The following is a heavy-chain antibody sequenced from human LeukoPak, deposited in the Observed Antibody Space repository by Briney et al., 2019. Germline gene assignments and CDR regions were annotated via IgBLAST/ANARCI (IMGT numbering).Heavy chain of an antibody. CDR3: ASALKRGSAGTLIDH. Sequence: ASVKVSCKASGYSFTSHDINWVRQASGQGLEWMGWMNPNSGNTGYAQKFQDRVTMTRNTSISTAYLELSSLGSEDTAMYYCASALKRGSAGTLIDHWGQGTLVTVSS. J-gene: IGHJ4*02. V-gene: IGHV1-8*01. CDR1: GYSFTSHD. CDR2: MNPNSGNT. D-gene: IGHD6-13*01.